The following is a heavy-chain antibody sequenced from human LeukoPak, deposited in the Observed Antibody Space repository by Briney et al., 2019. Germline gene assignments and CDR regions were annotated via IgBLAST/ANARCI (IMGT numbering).Heavy chain of an antibody. CDR2: ISSSSSYI. CDR1: GSTFSSYS. CDR3: ASLADGSGSYKDY. Sequence: GGSLRLSCAASGSTFSSYSMNWVRQAPGKGLEWVSSISSSSSYIYYADSVKGRFTISRDNAKNSLYLQMNSLRAEDTAVYYCASLADGSGSYKDYWGQGTLVTVSS. D-gene: IGHD3-10*01. V-gene: IGHV3-21*01. J-gene: IGHJ4*02.